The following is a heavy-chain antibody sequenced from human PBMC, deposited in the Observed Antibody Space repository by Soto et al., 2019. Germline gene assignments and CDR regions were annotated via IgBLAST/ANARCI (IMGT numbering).Heavy chain of an antibody. CDR2: IRSKANSYAT. CDR1: GLTFSGSA. CDR3: TTGTG. V-gene: IGHV3-73*02. J-gene: IGHJ4*02. Sequence: EVQLVESGGGLVQPGGSLKLSFAASGLTFSGSAMHWVRQASGKGLEWVGRIRSKANSYATAYAASVKGRFTISRDDSKNTAYLQMNSLKTEDTAVYYCTTGTGWVQGTLVTVSS. D-gene: IGHD1-1*01.